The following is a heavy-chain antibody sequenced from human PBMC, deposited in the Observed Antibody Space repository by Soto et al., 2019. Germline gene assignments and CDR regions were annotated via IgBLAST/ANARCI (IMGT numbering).Heavy chain of an antibody. D-gene: IGHD6-6*01. CDR1: GFTFSSYS. J-gene: IGHJ6*02. CDR3: AKSIGAPLGYYYGMDV. CDR2: ISGSGGST. V-gene: IGHV3-23*01. Sequence: GGSLRLSCAVSGFTFSSYSMSWVRQAPGKGLEWVSAISGSGGSTYYADSVKGRFTISRDNSKNTLYLQMNSLRAADTAVYYCAKSIGAPLGYYYGMDVWGQGTMVTVSS.